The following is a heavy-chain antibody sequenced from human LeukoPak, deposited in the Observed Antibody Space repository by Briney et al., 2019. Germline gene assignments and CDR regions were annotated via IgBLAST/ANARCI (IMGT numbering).Heavy chain of an antibody. CDR2: INSDGRRT. D-gene: IGHD2-2*01. V-gene: IGHV3-74*01. Sequence: GGSLRLSCAASGFTISNHWMHWVRQAPEKGLVWVSRINSDGRRTSYADSVKGRFTIPRDNAKNTLYLQMNSLRPDDTAVYYCAREVEVVPATMGAYYYYYMDVWGKGTTVTVSS. J-gene: IGHJ6*03. CDR1: GFTISNHW. CDR3: AREVEVVPATMGAYYYYYMDV.